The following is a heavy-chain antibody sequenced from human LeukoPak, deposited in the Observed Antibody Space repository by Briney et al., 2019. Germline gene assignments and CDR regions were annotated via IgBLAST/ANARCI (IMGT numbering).Heavy chain of an antibody. J-gene: IGHJ4*02. CDR2: ISYDGSNK. Sequence: GGSLRLSCAASGFTFSSYWMSWVRQAPGKGLEWVAVISYDGSNKYYADSVKGRFTISRDNAKNSLYLQMNSLRAEDTAVYYCARGISGSGSSAATDFDYWGQGTLVTVSS. V-gene: IGHV3-30-3*01. D-gene: IGHD3-10*01. CDR1: GFTFSSYW. CDR3: ARGISGSGSSAATDFDY.